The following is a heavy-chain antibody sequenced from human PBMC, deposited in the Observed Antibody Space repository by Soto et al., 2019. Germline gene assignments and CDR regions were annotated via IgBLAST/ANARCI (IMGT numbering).Heavy chain of an antibody. CDR2: INHSGST. J-gene: IGHJ5*02. CDR1: GGSFSGYY. CDR3: ARGYCSSTSCSPNWFDP. D-gene: IGHD2-2*01. V-gene: IGHV4-34*01. Sequence: QVQLQQWGAGLLKPSETLSLTCAVYGGSFSGYYWSWIRQPPGKGLEWIGEINHSGSTNYNPSLKSRVTISVDTSKNQFSLKLSSVTAADTAVYYCARGYCSSTSCSPNWFDPWGQGTLVTVSS.